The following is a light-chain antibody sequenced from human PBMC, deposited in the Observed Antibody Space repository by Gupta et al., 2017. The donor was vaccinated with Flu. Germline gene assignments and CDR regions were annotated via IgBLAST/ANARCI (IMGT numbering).Light chain of an antibody. V-gene: IGKV2-28*01. CDR2: LGS. J-gene: IGKJ4*01. Sequence: DIVLTLPPLSLPVTPGEPASISCRSSQSLLHSNGYNYLDWYLQKPGQSPELLIYLGSNRASGVPDRFSGSGSCRDFTLKISRVEDDDVVVYYCRQALQTPITFGGGTKVEIK. CDR1: QSLLHSNGYNY. CDR3: RQALQTPIT.